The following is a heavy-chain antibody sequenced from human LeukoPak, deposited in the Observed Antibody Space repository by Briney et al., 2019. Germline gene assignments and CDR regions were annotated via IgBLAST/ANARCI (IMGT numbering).Heavy chain of an antibody. V-gene: IGHV1-8*01. D-gene: IGHD3-10*01. CDR2: MNPNSGNT. CDR3: ARAYYYGSGSYYKHMDV. CDR1: GYTFTSYD. J-gene: IGHJ6*02. Sequence: GASVKVSCKASGYTFTSYDINWVRQATGQGLEWMGWMNPNSGNTGYAQKFQGRVAMTRNTSISTAYMELSSLRSEDTAVYYCARAYYYGSGSYYKHMDVWGQGTTVTVSS.